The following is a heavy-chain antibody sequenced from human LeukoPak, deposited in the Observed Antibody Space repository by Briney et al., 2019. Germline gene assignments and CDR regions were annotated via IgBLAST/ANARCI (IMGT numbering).Heavy chain of an antibody. CDR1: GFPFSSYW. D-gene: IGHD3-10*01. Sequence: GGSLRLSCVASGFPFSSYWMTWVRQAPGKGPEWVSVISDSGGNILYADSVRGRFTISRDNSKNTLYLQMNSLRVEDTAVYYCVRAPFSWFTYIDYWGQGTLVTVSS. J-gene: IGHJ4*02. V-gene: IGHV3-23*01. CDR3: VRAPFSWFTYIDY. CDR2: ISDSGGNI.